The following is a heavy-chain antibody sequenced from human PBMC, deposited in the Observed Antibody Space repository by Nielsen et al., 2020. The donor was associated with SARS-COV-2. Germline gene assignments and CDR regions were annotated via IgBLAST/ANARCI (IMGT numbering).Heavy chain of an antibody. D-gene: IGHD3-10*02. V-gene: IGHV3-21*01. J-gene: IGHJ6*02. CDR3: ARDSLVFGGMDV. Sequence: GGSLRLSCAASGFTFSSYSMNWVRQAPGKGLEWVSSISSSSSYIYYADSVKGRFTISRDNAKNSLYLQMNSLRAEDTAVYYCARDSLVFGGMDVWGQGTTVTVSS. CDR1: GFTFSSYS. CDR2: ISSSSSYI.